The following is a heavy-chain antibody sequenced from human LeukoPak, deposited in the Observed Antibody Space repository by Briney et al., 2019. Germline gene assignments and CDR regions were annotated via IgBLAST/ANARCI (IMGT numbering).Heavy chain of an antibody. CDR2: IIPIFGTA. D-gene: IGHD3-22*01. CDR1: GGTFSSYA. J-gene: IGHJ5*02. Sequence: GASVKVSCKASGGTFSSYAISWVRQAPGQGLEWKGGIIPIFGTANYAQKFQGRVTITTDESTSTAYMELSSLRSEDTAVYYCARDGDYYDSSGYFTYDRGWFDPWGQGTLVTVSS. V-gene: IGHV1-69*05. CDR3: ARDGDYYDSSGYFTYDRGWFDP.